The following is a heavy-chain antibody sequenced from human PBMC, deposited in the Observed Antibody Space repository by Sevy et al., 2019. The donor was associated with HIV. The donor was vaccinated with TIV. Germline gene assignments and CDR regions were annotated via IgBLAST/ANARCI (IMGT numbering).Heavy chain of an antibody. J-gene: IGHJ3*02. CDR2: INHSGST. CDR3: ARHCSSSICSHAFDI. D-gene: IGHD2-2*01. V-gene: IGHV4-34*01. Sequence: SETLSLTCAVYGGSFSGYYWSWIRQPPGKGLEWVGEINHSGSTNYKPSLKSRVTISVDTSNNQFSLKLGSVTAADTAVYYCARHCSSSICSHAFDIWGQGTMVTVSS. CDR1: GGSFSGYY.